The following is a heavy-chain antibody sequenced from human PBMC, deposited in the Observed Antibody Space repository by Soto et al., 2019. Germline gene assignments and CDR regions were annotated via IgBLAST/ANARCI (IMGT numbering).Heavy chain of an antibody. CDR3: ARDPGPSYLPTMIVVGWRNWFDP. CDR1: GYTFTSYD. D-gene: IGHD3-22*01. Sequence: GASVKVSCKASGYTFTSYDINWVRQATGQGLEWMGWMNPNSGNTGYAQKFQGRVTMTRNTSISTAYMELSSLRSEDTAVYYCARDPGPSYLPTMIVVGWRNWFDPWGQGTLVTVSS. CDR2: MNPNSGNT. J-gene: IGHJ5*02. V-gene: IGHV1-8*01.